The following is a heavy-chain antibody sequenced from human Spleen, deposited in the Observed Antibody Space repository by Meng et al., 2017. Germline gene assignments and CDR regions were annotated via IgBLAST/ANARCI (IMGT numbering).Heavy chain of an antibody. V-gene: IGHV1-2*02. CDR3: ARDFNSDVRRLGY. Sequence: ASVMVFCKASGYTFTGYYMHWVRQAPGQGLEWMGWINPNSGGTNYAQKFQGRVTMTRDTSISTAYMELSSLTSEDTAVYYCARDFNSDVRRLGYWGQGTLVTVSS. CDR2: INPNSGGT. CDR1: GYTFTGYY. J-gene: IGHJ4*02. D-gene: IGHD2-21*02.